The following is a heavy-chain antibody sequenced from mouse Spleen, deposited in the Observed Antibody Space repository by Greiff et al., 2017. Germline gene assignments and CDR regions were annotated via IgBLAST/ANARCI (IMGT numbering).Heavy chain of an antibody. CDR1: GYTFTSYW. D-gene: IGHD1-1*01. CDR2: INPSSGYT. Sequence: QVQLQQSGAELAKPGASVKLSCKASGYTFTSYWMHWVKQRPGQGLEWIGYINPSSGYTKYNQKFKDKATLTADKSSSTAYMQLSSLTYEDSAVYYCARCYYGSSYYFDYWGQGTTLTVSS. CDR3: ARCYYGSSYYFDY. J-gene: IGHJ2*01. V-gene: IGHV1-7*01.